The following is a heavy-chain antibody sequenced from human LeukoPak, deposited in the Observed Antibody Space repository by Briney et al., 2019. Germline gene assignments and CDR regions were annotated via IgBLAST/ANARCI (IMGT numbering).Heavy chain of an antibody. D-gene: IGHD6-19*01. CDR1: GGSISSYY. CDR2: IYIYNSRST. J-gene: IGHJ3*02. CDR3: AKYSSGWFDAFDI. Sequence: PSETLSLTCAASGGSISSYYWSWIRQPPGKGLEWIGYIYIYNSRSTNYTPALKSRVTISVDTSKNQFSLKLSSVTAADTAIYFCAKYSSGWFDAFDIWGQGTMVTVSS. V-gene: IGHV4-59*01.